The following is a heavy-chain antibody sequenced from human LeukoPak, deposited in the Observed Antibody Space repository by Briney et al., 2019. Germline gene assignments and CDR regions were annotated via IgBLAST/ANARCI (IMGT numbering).Heavy chain of an antibody. Sequence: GGSLRLSCAASGLTFSNTWMNWVRQAPGKGLEWVANIKEDGSDKYYVDSVKGRFSISRDNAKNSLYLQMSSLRAEDTAVYYCAKDPGDKAVDRWFDPWGQGTLVTVSS. D-gene: IGHD6-19*01. CDR2: IKEDGSDK. J-gene: IGHJ5*02. V-gene: IGHV3-7*03. CDR1: GLTFSNTW. CDR3: AKDPGDKAVDRWFDP.